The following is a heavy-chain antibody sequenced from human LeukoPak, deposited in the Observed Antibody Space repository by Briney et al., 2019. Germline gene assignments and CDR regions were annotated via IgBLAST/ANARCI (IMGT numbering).Heavy chain of an antibody. D-gene: IGHD6-6*01. J-gene: IGHJ4*02. CDR2: IYYTGST. V-gene: IGHV4-59*08. CDR3: ARHRAYSSSSPFDY. CDR1: GGSISSLY. Sequence: SETLSLTRSVSGGSISSLYWSWIRQPPGKGLEWIGYIYYTGSTNYNPSLRGRVTMFVDMSKNQFSLRLSSVTAAETAVYYCARHRAYSSSSPFDYWGQGTLVTVSS.